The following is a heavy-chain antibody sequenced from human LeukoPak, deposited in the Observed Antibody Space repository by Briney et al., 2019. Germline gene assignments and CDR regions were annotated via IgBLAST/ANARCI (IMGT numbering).Heavy chain of an antibody. V-gene: IGHV4-31*03. D-gene: IGHD1-26*01. J-gene: IGHJ6*03. CDR1: GGSISSGGYY. CDR2: IYYSGST. CDR3: ARGKPIIVGPMGPYYYYMDV. Sequence: PSQTLSLTCTVSGGSISSGGYYWSWIRQHPGKGLEWIGYIYYSGSTYYNPSLKSRVTISVDTSKNQFSLKLSSVTAADTAVYYCARGKPIIVGPMGPYYYYMDVWGKGTTVTVSS.